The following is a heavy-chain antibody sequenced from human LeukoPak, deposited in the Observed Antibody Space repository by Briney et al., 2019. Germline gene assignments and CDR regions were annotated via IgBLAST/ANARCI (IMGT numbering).Heavy chain of an antibody. CDR3: ARDRGCSSTSCYMAYYYGMDV. J-gene: IGHJ6*02. V-gene: IGHV1-69*04. Sequence: ASVKVSCKASGYTFTSYDINWVRQAPGQGLEWMGRIIPILGIANYAQKFQGRVTITADKSTSTAYMELSSLRSEDTAVYYCARDRGCSSTSCYMAYYYGMDVWGQGTTVTVSS. CDR2: IIPILGIA. D-gene: IGHD2-2*02. CDR1: GYTFTSYD.